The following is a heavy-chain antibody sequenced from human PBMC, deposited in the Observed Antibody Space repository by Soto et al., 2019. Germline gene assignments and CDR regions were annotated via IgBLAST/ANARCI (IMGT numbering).Heavy chain of an antibody. Sequence: QVQLVQSGAEVKKPGASVKVSCKASGYTFTGYYIHWVRQAPGQGLEWMGWINPNSGGTNYAQKFQGWVTMNRDTSISTAYMELSRLRSDDTAVYYCARDRGPLQTYYYYYGMDVWGQGTTVTVSS. V-gene: IGHV1-2*04. CDR1: GYTFTGYY. CDR3: ARDRGPLQTYYYYYGMDV. D-gene: IGHD4-4*01. J-gene: IGHJ6*02. CDR2: INPNSGGT.